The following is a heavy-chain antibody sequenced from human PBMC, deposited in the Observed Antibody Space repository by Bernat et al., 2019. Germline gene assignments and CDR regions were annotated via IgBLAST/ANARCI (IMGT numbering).Heavy chain of an antibody. CDR1: RYSLISYG. CDR2: IDPATGKT. J-gene: IGHJ6*02. V-gene: IGHV1-3*01. CDR3: ARAIGDASFSYYYRLDV. D-gene: IGHD3-16*01. Sequence: QVQLVQSASQVKNPGASVNISCKALRYSLISYGIHWLRQAPGQRLEWMGWIDPATGKTKFSQKFQGRVTFTMYTSAGTVYLGLSNLRSEDTALYYCARAIGDASFSYYYRLDVWSQGTTVTVSS.